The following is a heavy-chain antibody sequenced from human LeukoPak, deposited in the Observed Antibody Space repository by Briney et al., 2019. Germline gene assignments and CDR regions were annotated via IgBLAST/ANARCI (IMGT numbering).Heavy chain of an antibody. V-gene: IGHV4-59*02. CDR3: ARTPPHCSGGSCYLSYYYYGMDV. J-gene: IGHJ6*02. D-gene: IGHD2-15*01. CDR1: GCSVSSYY. Sequence: SETLSLTCTVSGCSVSSYYWSWIRQPPGKGLEWIGYIYYSGSTNYNPSLKSRVTISVDMSKNQFSLKLSSVTAADTAVYYCARTPPHCSGGSCYLSYYYYGMDVWGQGTTVTVSS. CDR2: IYYSGST.